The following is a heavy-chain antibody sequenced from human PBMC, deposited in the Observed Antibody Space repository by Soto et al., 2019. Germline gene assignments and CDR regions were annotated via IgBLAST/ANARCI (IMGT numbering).Heavy chain of an antibody. Sequence: QVQLQESGPGLVKPSGTLSLTCAVSGVSISSHDWWTWVRQPPGKGLEWIGEGHQSGNTHYNSSLESRVTISLDKSKNQLSLQLTSVTVADTAVYYCATRDTGRVYWGQGTLVTVSS. CDR3: ATRDTGRVY. J-gene: IGHJ4*02. CDR1: GVSISSHDW. CDR2: GHQSGNT. D-gene: IGHD5-18*01. V-gene: IGHV4-4*02.